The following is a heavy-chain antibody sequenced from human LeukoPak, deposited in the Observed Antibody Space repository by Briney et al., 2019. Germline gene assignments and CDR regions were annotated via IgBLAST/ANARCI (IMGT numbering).Heavy chain of an antibody. CDR1: GGSISSYF. D-gene: IGHD3-9*01. J-gene: IGHJ4*02. CDR2: FYSSGST. CDR3: ARDSSVRELVTTPYFDY. Sequence: SETLSLTCTVSGGSISSYFWSWIRQPPGKGLEWIGYFYSSGSTNYNPSLKSRVTISVDTSKNQFSLKLSSVTAADTAVYYCARDSSVRELVTTPYFDYWGQGTLVTVSS. V-gene: IGHV4-59*01.